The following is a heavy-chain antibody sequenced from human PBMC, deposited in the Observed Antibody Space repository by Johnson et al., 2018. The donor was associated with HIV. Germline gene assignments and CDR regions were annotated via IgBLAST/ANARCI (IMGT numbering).Heavy chain of an antibody. J-gene: IGHJ3*02. CDR3: ASLYYDSSGYYRAGAFDI. CDR2: ISGSGGST. V-gene: IGHV3-23*04. Sequence: EVQLVESGGGVVQPGRSLRLSCAASVFTFSSYAMHWVRQAPGKVLEWVSAISGSGGSTYYADSVKGRFTISRDHSKNTLYLQMNSLRAEDTAVYYCASLYYDSSGYYRAGAFDISVQGTVIAVSS. CDR1: VFTFSSYA. D-gene: IGHD3-22*01.